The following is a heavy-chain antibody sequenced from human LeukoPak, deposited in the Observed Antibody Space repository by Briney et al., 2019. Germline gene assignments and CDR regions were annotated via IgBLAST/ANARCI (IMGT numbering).Heavy chain of an antibody. D-gene: IGHD6-19*01. V-gene: IGHV3-23*01. Sequence: GGSLRLSCAASGFTFSSYAMTWVRQAPGKGLEWVSAISAGGGSTHYADSVKGRFTISRDNSKNTLYLQLNSLRAEDTVVYYCAKAGGWTNYFDYWGQGTLGTVSS. CDR2: ISAGGGST. CDR3: AKAGGWTNYFDY. CDR1: GFTFSSYA. J-gene: IGHJ4*02.